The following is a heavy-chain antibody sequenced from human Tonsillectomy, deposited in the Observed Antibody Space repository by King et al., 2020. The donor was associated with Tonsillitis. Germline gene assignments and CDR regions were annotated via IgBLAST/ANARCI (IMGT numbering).Heavy chain of an antibody. J-gene: IGHJ4*02. CDR2: IWYEGSNK. CDR1: GFTLSTYG. V-gene: IGHV3-33*01. CDR3: ARDVGGSFFDY. Sequence: VQLVESGGGVVQPGRSLRLSCAGSGFTLSTYGMHWVRQAPGTGLEGVAVIWYEGSNKYFVDSVMGRFTISRDNSQNTLFLQTNSLRAEDTAMYYCARDVGGSFFDYWGQGTLVTVSS. D-gene: IGHD4-23*01.